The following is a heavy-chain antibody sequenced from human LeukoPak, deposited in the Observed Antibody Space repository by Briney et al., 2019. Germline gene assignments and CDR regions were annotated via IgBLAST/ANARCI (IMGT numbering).Heavy chain of an antibody. V-gene: IGHV1-18*01. CDR2: ISAYNGNT. CDR1: GYTFTSYG. CDR3: ARDGKLWFGEHNYYGMDV. J-gene: IGHJ6*02. D-gene: IGHD3-10*01. Sequence: ASVKVSCKASGYTFTSYGISWVRQAPGQGLEWMGWISAYNGNTNYAQKLRGRVTMTTDTSTSTAYMELRSLRSDDTAVYYCARDGKLWFGEHNYYGMDVWGQGTTVTVSS.